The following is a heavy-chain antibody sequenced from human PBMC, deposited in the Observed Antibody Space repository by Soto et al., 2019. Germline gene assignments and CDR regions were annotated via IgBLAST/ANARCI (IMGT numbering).Heavy chain of an antibody. CDR1: GGSISSGDYY. D-gene: IGHD7-27*01. J-gene: IGHJ3*01. CDR3: ARLGASRTLV. CDR2: IHYSGST. Sequence: PSETLSLTCIVSGGSISSGDYYWSWIRQPPGKGLEWIGYIHYSGSTYHNTSLKSRVTISVDTSKSQFSLKLNSVTAADTAVYFCARLGASRTLVWGQGTMVTVS. V-gene: IGHV4-30-4*02.